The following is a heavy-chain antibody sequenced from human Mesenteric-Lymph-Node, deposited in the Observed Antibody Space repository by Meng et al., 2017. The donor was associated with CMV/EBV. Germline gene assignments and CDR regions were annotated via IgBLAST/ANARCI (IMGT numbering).Heavy chain of an antibody. V-gene: IGHV3-74*01. CDR3: ARDVCSSTSCYRSHDAFDI. J-gene: IGHJ3*02. D-gene: IGHD2-2*01. CDR1: GFTFSSYW. Sequence: GESLKISCAASGFTFSSYWMHRVRQGPGKGLVWVSRINSDGSSTSYADSEKGRFTISRDNAKNTLYLQMNSLRVEDTAVYYCARDVCSSTSCYRSHDAFDIWGQGTMVTVSS. CDR2: INSDGSST.